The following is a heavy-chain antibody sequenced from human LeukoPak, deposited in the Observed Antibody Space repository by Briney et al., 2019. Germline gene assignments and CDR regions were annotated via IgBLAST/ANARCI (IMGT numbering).Heavy chain of an antibody. V-gene: IGHV3-64*01. J-gene: IGHJ4*02. CDR3: ARGTHYDILTGSPFDY. Sequence: GGSLRLSCAASGLTFSSYAMHWVRQAPGKGLEYVSAISSNGGSTYYANSVKGRFTISRGNSKNTLYLQMGSLRAEDMAVYYCARGTHYDILTGSPFDYWGQGTLVTVSS. D-gene: IGHD3-9*01. CDR2: ISSNGGST. CDR1: GLTFSSYA.